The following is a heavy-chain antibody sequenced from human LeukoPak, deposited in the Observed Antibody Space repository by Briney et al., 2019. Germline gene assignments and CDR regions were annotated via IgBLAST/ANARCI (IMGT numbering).Heavy chain of an antibody. CDR3: ARGPVGGAFDI. V-gene: IGHV3-30*02. CDR2: IRSDGSNK. D-gene: IGHD2-15*01. CDR1: GFTFSSYG. Sequence: GGSLRLSCAASGFTFSSYGMHWVRQAPGKGLEWVAFIRSDGSNKYSADSVKGRFTISRDNSKNTLYLQMNSLRAEDTAVYYCARGPVGGAFDIWGQGTMVTVSS. J-gene: IGHJ3*02.